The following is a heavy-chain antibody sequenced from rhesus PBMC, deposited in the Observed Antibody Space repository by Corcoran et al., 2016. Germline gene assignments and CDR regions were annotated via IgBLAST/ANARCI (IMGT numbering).Heavy chain of an antibody. J-gene: IGHJ4*01. V-gene: IGHV4-73*01. CDR3: ATVRVVVATGDPTDD. Sequence: QVKLQQWGEGLVKPSETLSLTCAVFGGSLSGYSYWRWIRQAPGKGLEWIGKSEGNSPSINHNPCLKSRVTMSKDTSKNQYALKLSSGTAADTAVYYCATVRVVVATGDPTDDWGQGVLVTVSS. CDR2: SEGNSPSI. D-gene: IGHD2-21*01. CDR1: GGSLSGYSY.